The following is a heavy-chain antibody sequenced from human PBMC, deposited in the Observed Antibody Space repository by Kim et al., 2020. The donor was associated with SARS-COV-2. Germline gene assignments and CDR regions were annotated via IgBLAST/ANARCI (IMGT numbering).Heavy chain of an antibody. V-gene: IGHV3-30*18. CDR2: ISYDGSNK. D-gene: IGHD3-16*02. J-gene: IGHJ6*02. CDR1: GFTFSSYG. CDR3: AKVGEYYDYVWGSYRNYYYYGMDV. Sequence: GGSLRLSCAASGFTFSSYGMHWVRQAPGKGLEWVAVISYDGSNKYYADSVKGRFTISRDNSKNTLYLQMNSLRAEDTAVYYCAKVGEYYDYVWGSYRNYYYYGMDVWGQGTTVTVSS.